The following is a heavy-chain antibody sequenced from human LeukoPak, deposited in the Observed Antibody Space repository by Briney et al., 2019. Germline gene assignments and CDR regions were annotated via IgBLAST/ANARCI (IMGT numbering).Heavy chain of an antibody. J-gene: IGHJ6*02. D-gene: IGHD4-17*01. CDR2: IYYSGST. CDR1: GGSISSYY. CDR3: ARDRPVYGDYLYYYYGMDV. Sequence: SETLSLTCTVSGGSISSYYWSWIRQPPGKGLEWIGYIYYSGSTNYNPFLKSRVTISVDTSKNQFSLKLSSVTAADTAVYYCARDRPVYGDYLYYYYGMDVWGQGTTVTVSS. V-gene: IGHV4-59*01.